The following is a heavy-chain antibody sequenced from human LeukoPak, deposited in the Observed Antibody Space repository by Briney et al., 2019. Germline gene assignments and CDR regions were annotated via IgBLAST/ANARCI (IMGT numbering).Heavy chain of an antibody. CDR1: GFSFSSYQ. Sequence: GGSLRLSCTASGFSFSSYQMNWVRQAPGKGLEWVSHISDGDPTIYYADSVKGRFTISRDDAKSSLYLEMNSLSAEDTAIYYCARGHGTSWYPFDSWGQGTLVTVSS. D-gene: IGHD6-13*01. V-gene: IGHV3-48*03. CDR2: ISDGDPTI. J-gene: IGHJ4*02. CDR3: ARGHGTSWYPFDS.